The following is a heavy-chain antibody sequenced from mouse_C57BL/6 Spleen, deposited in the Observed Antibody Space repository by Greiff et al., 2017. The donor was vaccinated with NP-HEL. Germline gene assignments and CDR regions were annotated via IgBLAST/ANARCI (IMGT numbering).Heavy chain of an antibody. J-gene: IGHJ4*01. D-gene: IGHD2-4*01. CDR1: GYTFTSYW. CDR3: ARGIYYDYDYYAMDY. CDR2: IYPGSGST. Sequence: QVQLQQSGAELVKPGASVKMSCKASGYTFTSYWITWVKQRPGQGLEWIGDIYPGSGSTNYNEKFKSKATLTVDTSSSTAYMQLSSLTSEDSAVYYCARGIYYDYDYYAMDYWGQGTSVTVSS. V-gene: IGHV1-55*01.